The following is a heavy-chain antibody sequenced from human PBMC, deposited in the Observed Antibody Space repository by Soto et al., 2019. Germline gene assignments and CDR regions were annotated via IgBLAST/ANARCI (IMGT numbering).Heavy chain of an antibody. D-gene: IGHD3-10*01. CDR3: AKDQLHGSGSYPPLFDY. V-gene: IGHV3-23*01. J-gene: IGHJ4*02. CDR2: ISTSGGST. CDR1: GFTFISYA. Sequence: GSLRLSCAASGFTFISYAMSWVRQAPGKGLEWVSSISTSGGSTYYADSVKGRFTISRDNSNNTLYLQMNSLRAEDTAVYYCAKDQLHGSGSYPPLFDYWGQGTLVTVSS.